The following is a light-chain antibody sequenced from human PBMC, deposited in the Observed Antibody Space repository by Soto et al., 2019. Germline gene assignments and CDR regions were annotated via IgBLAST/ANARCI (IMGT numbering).Light chain of an antibody. CDR1: LNVRNTY. Sequence: DIVLTQSPGTLSLSPGERATLSCRASLNVRNTYLAWYQQKAGQAPRLLIYAASSRATGIPDRFSGSGSGTDFTLTITGLEPEDFAVYYCQQYASSPDLITFGPGTKVDIK. CDR3: QQYASSPDLIT. J-gene: IGKJ3*01. V-gene: IGKV3-20*01. CDR2: AAS.